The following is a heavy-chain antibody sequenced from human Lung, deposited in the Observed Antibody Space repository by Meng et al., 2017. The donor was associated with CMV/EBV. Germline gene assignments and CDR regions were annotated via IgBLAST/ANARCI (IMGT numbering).Heavy chain of an antibody. CDR1: GCSISSFY. Sequence: VQRKGPGPGLLKPSETLTLTCTVSGCSISSFYWSWIRQSAGKGLEWIGRIYTSGTTIYNPSLKSQLTLSLDTSKNQFSLKLHSVTAADTAVYYCARAEADTGNFDYWGQGTLVTVSS. D-gene: IGHD6-19*01. CDR2: IYTSGTT. J-gene: IGHJ4*02. V-gene: IGHV4-4*07. CDR3: ARAEADTGNFDY.